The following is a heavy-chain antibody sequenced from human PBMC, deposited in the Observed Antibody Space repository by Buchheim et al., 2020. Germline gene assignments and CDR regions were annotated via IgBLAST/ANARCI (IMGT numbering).Heavy chain of an antibody. D-gene: IGHD2-8*01. CDR2: IDPDDSYT. J-gene: IGHJ4*02. Sequence: EVQLVQSGAEVKKPGESLRISCKGFGYTFTSHWISWVRQMPGKGLEWMGRIDPDDSYTNYSPSFQGHVTISADKSISTASPHWRSLKASDTAMYYCARQDCSSGVCYFFDHWGQGTL. CDR3: ARQDCSSGVCYFFDH. V-gene: IGHV5-10-1*03. CDR1: GYTFTSHW.